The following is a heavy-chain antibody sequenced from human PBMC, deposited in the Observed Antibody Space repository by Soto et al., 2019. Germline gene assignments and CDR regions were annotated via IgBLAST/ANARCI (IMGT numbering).Heavy chain of an antibody. CDR3: ARWESSKSFDY. Sequence: GGSLRLSCAASGFTYSTYTMHWVRQAPGKGLEWVAVISYDGNNKFYADSVKGRFTISRDNAKNSLYLQMNSLRAEDTAVYYCARWESSKSFDYWGQGTLVTVSS. CDR1: GFTYSTYT. CDR2: ISYDGNNK. D-gene: IGHD6-13*01. J-gene: IGHJ4*02. V-gene: IGHV3-30-3*01.